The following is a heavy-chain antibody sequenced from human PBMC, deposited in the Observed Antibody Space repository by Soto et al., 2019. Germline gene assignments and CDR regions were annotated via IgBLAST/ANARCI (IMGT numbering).Heavy chain of an antibody. CDR2: INHSGST. CDR3: ARCKGEELDY. V-gene: IGHV4-34*01. J-gene: IGHJ4*02. D-gene: IGHD3-16*01. CDR1: GGSFSGYY. Sequence: QVQLQQWGAGLLKPSETLSLTCAVYGGSFSGYYWSWIRQPPGKGLEWIGEINHSGSTNYNPSLKRRVTISVDTSKNQFSLKLSSVTAADTAVYYCARCKGEELDYWGQGTLVTVSS.